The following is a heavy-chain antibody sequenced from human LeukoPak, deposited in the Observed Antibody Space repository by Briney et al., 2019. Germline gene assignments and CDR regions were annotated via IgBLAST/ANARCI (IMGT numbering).Heavy chain of an antibody. Sequence: ASVKVSCKASGGTFTSYDINWVRQATGQGLEWMGWMNPNSGNTGYAQKFQGRVTITRNTSISTAYMELSSLRSEDTAVYYCARWVGAIGYFDYWGQGTLVTVSS. D-gene: IGHD1-26*01. CDR1: GGTFTSYD. CDR2: MNPNSGNT. CDR3: ARWVGAIGYFDY. V-gene: IGHV1-8*03. J-gene: IGHJ4*02.